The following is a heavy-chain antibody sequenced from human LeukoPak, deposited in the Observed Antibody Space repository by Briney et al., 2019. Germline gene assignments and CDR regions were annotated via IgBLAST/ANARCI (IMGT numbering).Heavy chain of an antibody. CDR2: ISSSSSYI. CDR3: ARDERSTIFGVVFYYMDV. V-gene: IGHV3-21*01. Sequence: GGSLRLSCAASGSTFSRYWMHWVRQAPGKGLEWVSSISSSSSYIYYADSVKGRFTISRDNAKNSLYLQMNSLRAEDTAVYYCARDERSTIFGVVFYYMDVWGKGTTVTVSS. J-gene: IGHJ6*03. D-gene: IGHD3-3*01. CDR1: GSTFSRYW.